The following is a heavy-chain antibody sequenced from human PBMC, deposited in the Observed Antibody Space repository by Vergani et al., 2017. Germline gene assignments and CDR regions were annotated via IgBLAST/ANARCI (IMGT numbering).Heavy chain of an antibody. J-gene: IGHJ4*02. CDR1: GFTFSNSA. CDR2: ISGHGDRK. CDR3: AREERSNTSPFVGD. Sequence: EVHLLESGGGQVEAGGSLRLSCVASGFTFSNSAMSWVRQTSGKGLEWVSAISGHGDRKYYADSVKGRFTISRDNSKNTVYLQMNSLKAEDSATYYCAREERSNTSPFVGDWGQGTLVTV. D-gene: IGHD2/OR15-2a*01. V-gene: IGHV3-23*01.